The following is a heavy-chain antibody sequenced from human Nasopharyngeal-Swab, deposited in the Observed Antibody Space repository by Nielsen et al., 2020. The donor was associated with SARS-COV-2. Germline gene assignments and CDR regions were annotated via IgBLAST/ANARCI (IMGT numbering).Heavy chain of an antibody. Sequence: GESLKISCAASGFVFSDYWMHWVRQAPGKGLLWVSRINSSGRSAAYADSVMGRFTISRDNAKNTLILQMNSLRADDPAIYYCARHGGGWNDAFLDYWGQGTLVTVSS. J-gene: IGHJ4*02. V-gene: IGHV3-74*01. CDR1: GFVFSDYW. D-gene: IGHD1-1*01. CDR2: INSSGRSA. CDR3: ARHGGGWNDAFLDY.